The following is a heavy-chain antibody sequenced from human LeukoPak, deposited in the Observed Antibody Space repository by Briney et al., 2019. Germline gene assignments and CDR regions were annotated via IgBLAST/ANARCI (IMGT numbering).Heavy chain of an antibody. CDR3: ASIILRFLEWPAAFDI. V-gene: IGHV5-51*01. J-gene: IGHJ3*02. D-gene: IGHD3-3*01. CDR2: IYPGDSDT. CDR1: GYSFTSYW. Sequence: GESLKISCKGSGYSFTSYWIGWVRQMPGKGLEWMGIIYPGDSDTRYSPSFQGQVTISADKSISTAYLQWSSLKASDTAMYYCASIILRFLEWPAAFDIWGQGTMVTVSS.